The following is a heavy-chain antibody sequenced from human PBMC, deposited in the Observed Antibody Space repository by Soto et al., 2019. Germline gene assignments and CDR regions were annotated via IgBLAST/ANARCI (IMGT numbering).Heavy chain of an antibody. V-gene: IGHV4-31*03. J-gene: IGHJ4*02. D-gene: IGHD3-10*01. CDR3: ARFTMVRGASFDY. Sequence: QVQLQESGPGLVKPSQTLSLTCTVSGGSISSGSYYWSWIRQHPGKGLEWIGYIYYSGSTYYNPSLKRRVTISVDTSKNQFSLKLSSVTAADTAVYYCARFTMVRGASFDYWAQGTLVSVSS. CDR2: IYYSGST. CDR1: GGSISSGSYY.